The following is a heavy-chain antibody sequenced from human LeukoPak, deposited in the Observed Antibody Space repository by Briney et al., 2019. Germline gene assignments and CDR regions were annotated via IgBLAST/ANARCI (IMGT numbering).Heavy chain of an antibody. CDR2: ISGSGGST. CDR3: AKWSTGAAAGLDY. D-gene: IGHD6-13*01. CDR1: GFTFSSYG. Sequence: GGSLRLSCAASGFTFSSYGMSWVRQAPGKGLEWVSAISGSGGSTYYAGSVKGRFTISRDNSKNTLYLQMNSLRAEDTAVYYCAKWSTGAAAGLDYWGQGTLVTVSS. J-gene: IGHJ4*02. V-gene: IGHV3-23*01.